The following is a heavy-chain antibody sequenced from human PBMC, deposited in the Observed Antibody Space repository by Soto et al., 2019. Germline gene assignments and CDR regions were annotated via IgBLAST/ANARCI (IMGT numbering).Heavy chain of an antibody. Sequence: PGGSLRLSCAASGFTFSNYAMSWVRQAPGKGLEWVAVISYDGSNKYYAGSVKGRFTISRDNSKNTLYLQMNSLRTEDTAVYYCAKVGWTGSSSWLPFDYWGQGTLVTVSS. CDR2: ISYDGSNK. CDR3: AKVGWTGSSSWLPFDY. J-gene: IGHJ4*02. CDR1: GFTFSNYA. D-gene: IGHD6-13*01. V-gene: IGHV3-30*18.